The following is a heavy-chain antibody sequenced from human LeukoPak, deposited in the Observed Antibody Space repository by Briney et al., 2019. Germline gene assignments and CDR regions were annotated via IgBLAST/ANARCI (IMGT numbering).Heavy chain of an antibody. D-gene: IGHD3-22*01. CDR3: ARLESSGYYYVNY. Sequence: GASLKISCKGSGYSFTSYWIGWVHQMPGKGLGWMGIIYPGESDTRYSPSFQGQVTISADKYISTAYLQWSSLKASDTAMYYCARLESSGYYYVNYWGQGTLVTVSS. CDR2: IYPGESDT. V-gene: IGHV5-51*07. J-gene: IGHJ4*02. CDR1: GYSFTSYW.